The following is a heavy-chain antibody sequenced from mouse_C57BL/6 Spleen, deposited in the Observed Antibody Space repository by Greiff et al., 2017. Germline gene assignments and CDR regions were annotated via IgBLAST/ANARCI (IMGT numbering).Heavy chain of an antibody. J-gene: IGHJ3*01. Sequence: VQLQQSGAELVRPGTSVKVSCKASGYAFTNYLIEWVKQRPGQGLEWIGVINPGSGGTNYNEKFKGKATLTADKSSSTAYMQLSSLTAEDSAVYFCALSPPRAYWGQGTLVTVSA. CDR3: ALSPPRAY. D-gene: IGHD3-3*01. V-gene: IGHV1-54*01. CDR1: GYAFTNYL. CDR2: INPGSGGT.